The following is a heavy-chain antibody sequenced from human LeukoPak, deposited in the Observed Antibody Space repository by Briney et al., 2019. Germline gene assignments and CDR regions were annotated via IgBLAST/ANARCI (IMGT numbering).Heavy chain of an antibody. CDR2: IYPGDSDT. Sequence: GESLKISCQGSGYSFTNYWIGWVRQMPGKGLEWMGIIYPGDSDTRYSPSFQGQVTISADKSISTAYLQWSSLKASDTAMYYCARLGLYSSGWFSPSFDYWGQGTLVTVSS. J-gene: IGHJ4*02. V-gene: IGHV5-51*01. CDR3: ARLGLYSSGWFSPSFDY. CDR1: GYSFTNYW. D-gene: IGHD6-19*01.